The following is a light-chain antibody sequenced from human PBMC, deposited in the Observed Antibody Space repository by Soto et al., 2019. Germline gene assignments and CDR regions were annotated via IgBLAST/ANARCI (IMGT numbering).Light chain of an antibody. CDR3: SSYTISAIV. V-gene: IGLV2-14*03. J-gene: IGLJ2*01. CDR2: DVS. Sequence: QSALTQPASVSGSPGQSITISCTGTSSDVGDYNSVSWYQQHPGKAPKLLIYDVSDRPSGVSNRFSGSKSGNTASLTISGLQAEDEADYYCSSYTISAIVFGGGTKSPS. CDR1: SSDVGDYNS.